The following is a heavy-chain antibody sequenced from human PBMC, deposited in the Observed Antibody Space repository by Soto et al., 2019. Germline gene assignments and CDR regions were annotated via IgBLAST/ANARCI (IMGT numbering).Heavy chain of an antibody. Sequence: QVQLVQSGAEVKKPGASVKVSCKASGYTFATYDFAWVRQATGQGLEWMGWMNPYTGNTGYAQAFRGRLTMTRNTSITTAYMELSSLTSQDTAVYCCARRLERSGPCYLDSWCQGTLVTVSS. CDR2: MNPYTGNT. CDR3: ARRLERSGPCYLDS. V-gene: IGHV1-8*01. CDR1: GYTFATYD. J-gene: IGHJ4*02. D-gene: IGHD3-16*01.